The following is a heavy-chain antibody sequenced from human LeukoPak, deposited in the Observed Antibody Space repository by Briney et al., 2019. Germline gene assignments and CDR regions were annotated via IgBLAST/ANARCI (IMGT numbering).Heavy chain of an antibody. D-gene: IGHD6-6*01. J-gene: IGHJ4*02. CDR2: ITDDGSDT. CDR3: AKGSRSSRPYYFDW. V-gene: IGHV3-23*01. Sequence: GGSLRLSCAVSGFTFSNYAISWVRQTPGRGLEWVSAITDDGSDTYHADSVKGRLTISRDNSKSMLYLQMNSLRAEDTAMYYCAKGSRSSRPYYFDWWGQGTLVTVSS. CDR1: GFTFSNYA.